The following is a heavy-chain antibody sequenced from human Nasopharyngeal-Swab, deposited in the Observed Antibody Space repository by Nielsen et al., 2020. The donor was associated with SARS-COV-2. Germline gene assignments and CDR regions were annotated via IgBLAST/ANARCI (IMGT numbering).Heavy chain of an antibody. V-gene: IGHV3-74*01. CDR3: ARIDLSGGGNFDY. D-gene: IGHD3-10*02. CDR1: GFTFSTYW. Sequence: GGSLRLSCAASGFTFSTYWMHWVRQPPGKGLLWVSRIDTDGTITDYADSVKGRFTISRDNAKKSLYLQMNSLRAEDTAVYYCARIDLSGGGNFDYWGQGTLVTVSS. CDR2: IDTDGTIT. J-gene: IGHJ4*02.